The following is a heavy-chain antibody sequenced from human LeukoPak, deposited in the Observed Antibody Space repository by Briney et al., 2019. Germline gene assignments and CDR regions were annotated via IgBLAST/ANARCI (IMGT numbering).Heavy chain of an antibody. J-gene: IGHJ6*03. D-gene: IGHD2-2*01. V-gene: IGHV3-23*01. CDR1: GFTFSSYA. Sequence: GGSLRLSCAASGFTFSSYAMSWVRQAPGKGLEWVSAISGSGGSTYYADSVKGRFTISRDNSKSTLYLQMNSLRAEDTAVYYCAKDGSHICSSTSCLYYYYYYMDVWGKGTTVTVSS. CDR3: AKDGSHICSSTSCLYYYYYYMDV. CDR2: ISGSGGST.